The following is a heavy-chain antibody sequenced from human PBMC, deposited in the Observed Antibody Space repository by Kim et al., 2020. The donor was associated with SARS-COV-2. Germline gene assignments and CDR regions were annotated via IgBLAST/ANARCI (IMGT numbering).Heavy chain of an antibody. CDR3: ARLAYCSGGSCYYGGGGFDY. J-gene: IGHJ4*02. V-gene: IGHV1-69*13. Sequence: SVKVSCKASGGTFSSYAISWVRQAPGQGLEWMGGIIPIFGTANYAQKFQGRVTITADESTSTAYMELSSLRSEDTAVYYCARLAYCSGGSCYYGGGGFDYWGQGTLVTVSS. CDR1: GGTFSSYA. D-gene: IGHD2-15*01. CDR2: IIPIFGTA.